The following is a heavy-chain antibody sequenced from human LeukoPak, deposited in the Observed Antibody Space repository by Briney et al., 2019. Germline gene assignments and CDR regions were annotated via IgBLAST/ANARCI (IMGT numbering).Heavy chain of an antibody. CDR2: IYYSGST. CDR1: GGSFSSYY. Sequence: PSETLSLTCAVYGGSFSSYYWSWIRQPPGKGLEWIGYIYYSGSTNYNPSLKSRVTISVDTSKNQFSLKLSSVTAADTAVYYCARGSVHYYDSSGYSSYYYYGMDVWGQGTTVTVSS. J-gene: IGHJ6*02. D-gene: IGHD3-22*01. V-gene: IGHV4-59*01. CDR3: ARGSVHYYDSSGYSSYYYYGMDV.